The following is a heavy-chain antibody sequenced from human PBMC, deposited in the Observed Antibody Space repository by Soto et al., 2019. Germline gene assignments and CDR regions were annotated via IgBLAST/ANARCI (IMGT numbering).Heavy chain of an antibody. J-gene: IGHJ4*02. D-gene: IGHD2-21*01. Sequence: GGSLRLSCSASGFPFSSYAMDLVRQSPGQGLEWLSAISTDGSRTFYADSVKGRFTISRDNSKNTLYLQMSSLRAEDTAVYYCVKDSFRAGVIKATLLSYWGQGAMVPVSS. V-gene: IGHV3-64D*06. CDR1: GFPFSSYA. CDR3: VKDSFRAGVIKATLLSY. CDR2: ISTDGSRT.